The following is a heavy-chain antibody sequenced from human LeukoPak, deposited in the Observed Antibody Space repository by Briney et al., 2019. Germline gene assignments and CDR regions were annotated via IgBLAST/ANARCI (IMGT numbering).Heavy chain of an antibody. CDR2: TSGSGRST. CDR3: AKTLGDILTGYFDY. V-gene: IGHV3-23*01. D-gene: IGHD3-9*01. Sequence: GRSLRLSCAASGFTFSSYAMSWVRQAPGKGLEWVSATSGSGRSTYYADSVKGRFTISRDNSKNTLYLQMNSLRAEDTAVYYCAKTLGDILTGYFDYWGQGTLVTVSS. J-gene: IGHJ4*02. CDR1: GFTFSSYA.